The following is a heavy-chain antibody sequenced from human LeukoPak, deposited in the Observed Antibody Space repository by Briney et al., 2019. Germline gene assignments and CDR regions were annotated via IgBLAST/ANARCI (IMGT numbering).Heavy chain of an antibody. D-gene: IGHD4-17*01. CDR2: IYYSGST. CDR3: ARVLYGDWYYFDD. J-gene: IGHJ4*02. V-gene: IGHV4-30-4*08. CDR1: GGSISSGDYY. Sequence: SQTLSLTCTVSGGSISSGDYYWSWIRQPPGQGLEWVAYIYYSGSTYYNPSLKSRVTISVDTSKNQFSLKLSSVTAADTAVYYCARVLYGDWYYFDDWGQGTLVTVSS.